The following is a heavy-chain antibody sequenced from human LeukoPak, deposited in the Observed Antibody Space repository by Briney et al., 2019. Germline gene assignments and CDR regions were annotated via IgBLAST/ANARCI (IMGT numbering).Heavy chain of an antibody. CDR2: IKKDGSEK. CDR3: AKDGSYSSSWYYFDY. CDR1: GFTFSNYW. Sequence: GGSLRLSCAASGFTFSNYWMTWVRQAPGKGLEWVANIKKDGSEKNYVDSVKGRFTISRDNAKNSLYLQMNSLRAEDTALYYCAKDGSYSSSWYYFDYWGQGTLVTVSS. J-gene: IGHJ4*02. V-gene: IGHV3-7*03. D-gene: IGHD6-13*01.